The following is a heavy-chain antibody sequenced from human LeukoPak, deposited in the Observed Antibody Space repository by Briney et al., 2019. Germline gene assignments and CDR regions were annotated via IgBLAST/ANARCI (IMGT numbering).Heavy chain of an antibody. CDR1: GYTFTSYG. CDR3: ARGILAVAGENWFDP. CDR2: ISAYNGNT. Sequence: GASVKVSCKASGYTFTSYGISWVRQAPGRGLEWMGWISAYNGNTNYAQKLQGRVTMTTDTSTSTAYMELRSLRSDDTAVYYCARGILAVAGENWFDPWGQGTLVTVSS. J-gene: IGHJ5*02. V-gene: IGHV1-18*01. D-gene: IGHD6-19*01.